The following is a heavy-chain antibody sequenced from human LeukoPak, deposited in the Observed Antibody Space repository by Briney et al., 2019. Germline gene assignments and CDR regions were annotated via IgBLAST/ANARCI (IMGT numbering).Heavy chain of an antibody. CDR3: ARLAGYNSPYFDY. CDR1: GGSISSYY. V-gene: IGHV4-59*08. D-gene: IGHD5-24*01. J-gene: IGHJ4*02. CDR2: TYYSGST. Sequence: SETLSLTCTVSGGSISSYYRSWIRQPPGKGLEWIGYTYYSGSTNYNPSLKSRVTISVDTSKSQFSLKLSSVTAADTAVYYCARLAGYNSPYFDYWGQGTLVSVSS.